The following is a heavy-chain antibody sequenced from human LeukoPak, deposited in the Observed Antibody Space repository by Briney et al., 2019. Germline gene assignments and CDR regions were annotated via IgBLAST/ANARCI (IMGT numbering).Heavy chain of an antibody. Sequence: GGSLRLSCAASGFTFSSYAMSWVRQAPGKGLEWVAFIRYDGSNKYYADSVKGRFTISRDNSKNTLYLQMNSLRAEDTAVYYCAKDYYDSSGYYTILLVGYYYYMDVWGKGTTVTVSS. D-gene: IGHD3-22*01. CDR1: GFTFSSYA. J-gene: IGHJ6*03. CDR3: AKDYYDSSGYYTILLVGYYYYMDV. V-gene: IGHV3-30*02. CDR2: IRYDGSNK.